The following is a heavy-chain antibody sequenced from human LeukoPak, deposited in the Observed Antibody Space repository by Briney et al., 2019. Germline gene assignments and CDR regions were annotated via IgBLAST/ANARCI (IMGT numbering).Heavy chain of an antibody. V-gene: IGHV1-3*03. CDR3: ARAGLWELPRYAFDI. Sequence: ASVKVSCKASGYTFTSYAMHWVRQAPGQRLEWMGWINAGHGNTKYSQEFQGRVTITRDTSASTAYMELSGLRSEDMAVYYCARAGLWELPRYAFDIWGQGTMVTVSS. CDR2: INAGHGNT. CDR1: GYTFTSYA. D-gene: IGHD1-26*01. J-gene: IGHJ3*02.